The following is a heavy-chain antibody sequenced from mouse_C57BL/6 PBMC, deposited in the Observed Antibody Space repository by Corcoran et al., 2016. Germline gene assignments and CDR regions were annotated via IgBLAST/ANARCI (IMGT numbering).Heavy chain of an antibody. D-gene: IGHD1-1*01. V-gene: IGHV1-26*01. CDR1: GYTFTDYY. CDR3: ARSTGDYYGSEAMDY. CDR2: INPNNGGT. Sequence: EVQLQQSGPELVKPGASVKISCKASGYTFTDYYMNWGKQSHGKSLEWIGDINPNNGGTSYNQKFKGKATLTVDKSSSTAFMELRSLTSEDSAVYYCARSTGDYYGSEAMDYWGQGTSVTVSS. J-gene: IGHJ4*01.